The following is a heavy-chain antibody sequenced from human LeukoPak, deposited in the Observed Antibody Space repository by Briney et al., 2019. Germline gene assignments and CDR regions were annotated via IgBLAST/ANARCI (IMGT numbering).Heavy chain of an antibody. J-gene: IGHJ4*02. D-gene: IGHD4-17*01. CDR1: GGSISSGSYY. CDR3: ARDRNLHDYGDYYFDY. V-gene: IGHV4-61*02. Sequence: KSSETLSLTCTVSGGSISSGSYYWSWIRQPAGKGLEWIGRIYTSGSTHYNPSLKSRVTISVDTSKNQFSLKLSSVTAADTAVYYCARDRNLHDYGDYYFDYWGQGILVTVSS. CDR2: IYTSGST.